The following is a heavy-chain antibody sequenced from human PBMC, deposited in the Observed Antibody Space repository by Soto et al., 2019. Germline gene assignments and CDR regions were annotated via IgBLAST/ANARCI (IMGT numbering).Heavy chain of an antibody. V-gene: IGHV4-34*01. CDR3: ARPQTYYYDSSGSDAFDI. Sequence: SETLSLTCAVYGGSFSGYYWSWIRQPPGKGLEWIGEINHSGSTNYNPSLKGRVTISVDTSKNQFSLKLSSVTAAGTAVYYCARPQTYYYDSSGSDAFDIWGQGTMVTVSS. CDR1: GGSFSGYY. D-gene: IGHD3-22*01. CDR2: INHSGST. J-gene: IGHJ3*02.